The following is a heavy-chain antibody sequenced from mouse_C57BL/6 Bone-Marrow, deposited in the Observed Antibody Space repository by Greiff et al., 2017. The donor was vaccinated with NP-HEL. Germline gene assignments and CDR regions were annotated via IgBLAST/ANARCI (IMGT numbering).Heavy chain of an antibody. D-gene: IGHD1-1*01. J-gene: IGHJ4*01. CDR3: ARSGLRGAMDY. CDR2: IWSGGST. Sequence: VQLQQSGPGLVQPSQSLSITCTVSGFSLTSYGVHWVRQSPGKGLEWLGVIWSGGSTDYNAALISRMRISKDNSKSQVFFNMNSRQADDTARYYCARSGLRGAMDYWGQGTSVTVSS. CDR1: GFSLTSYG. V-gene: IGHV2-2*01.